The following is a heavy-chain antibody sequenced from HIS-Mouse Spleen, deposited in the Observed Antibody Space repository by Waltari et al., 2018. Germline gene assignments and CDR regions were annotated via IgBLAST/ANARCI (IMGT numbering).Heavy chain of an antibody. CDR1: GFTFSSYW. J-gene: IGHJ4*02. CDR2: INGGGSSP. CDR3: ARDLAPQYSSSWYYFDY. V-gene: IGHV3-74*01. D-gene: IGHD6-13*01. Sequence: EVQLVESGGGLVQPGGSLRLSCAASGFTFSSYWMHWVRQAPGKGLVWVSRINGGGSSPSYADSVKGRFTISRDNAKNTLYLQMNSLRAEDTAVYYCARDLAPQYSSSWYYFDYWGQGTLVTVSS.